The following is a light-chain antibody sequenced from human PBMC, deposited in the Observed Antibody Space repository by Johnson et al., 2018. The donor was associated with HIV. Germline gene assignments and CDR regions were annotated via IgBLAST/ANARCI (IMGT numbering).Light chain of an antibody. CDR1: SSNIGKNH. CDR3: GTWDSSLRTGF. CDR2: EDD. V-gene: IGLV1-51*02. J-gene: IGLJ1*01. Sequence: QSVLTQPPSVSAAPGQKVTISCSGSSSNIGKNHVSWYQQFPGTAPKLLVYEDDKRPSDIPDRFSGSKSGTSAPLGITGLQPGDEADYYCGTWDSSLRTGFFGSGTKVTVL.